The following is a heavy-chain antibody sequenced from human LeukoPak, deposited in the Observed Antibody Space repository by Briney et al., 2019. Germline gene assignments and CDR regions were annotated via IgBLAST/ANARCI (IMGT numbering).Heavy chain of an antibody. CDR3: ARDKGPYWYFDL. V-gene: IGHV4-59*01. CDR1: GGSISGYY. CDR2: IYYSGST. J-gene: IGHJ2*01. Sequence: SETLSLTCTVSGGSISGYYWSWIRQPPGKGLEWIGYIYYSGSTNYNPSLKSRVTISVNLSKNQISLKLTSVTAADTALYYCARDKGPYWYFDLWGRGTLVTVSS.